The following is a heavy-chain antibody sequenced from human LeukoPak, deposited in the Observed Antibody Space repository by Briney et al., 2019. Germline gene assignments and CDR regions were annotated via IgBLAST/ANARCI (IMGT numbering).Heavy chain of an antibody. CDR3: AKSYYYDSSGYYYRYYYYYMDV. CDR1: GFTFSSYG. V-gene: IGHV3-23*01. CDR2: ISGSGGST. J-gene: IGHJ6*03. Sequence: GGSLRLSCAASGFTFSSYGMSWVRQAPGKGLEWVSAISGSGGSTYYADSVKGRFTISRDNSKNTLYLQMNSLRAEDTAVYYCAKSYYYDSSGYYYRYYYYYMDVWGKGTTVTISS. D-gene: IGHD3-22*01.